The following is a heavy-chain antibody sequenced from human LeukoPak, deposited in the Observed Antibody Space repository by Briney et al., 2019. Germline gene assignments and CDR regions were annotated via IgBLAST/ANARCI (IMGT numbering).Heavy chain of an antibody. Sequence: SETLSLTCAVYGGSFSGYYWNWIRQPPGKGLEWIGEINHSGSTNYNPSLKSRVTISVDTSKNQFSLKLSSVTAADTAVYYCARGYDAFDYWGQGTLVTVSS. J-gene: IGHJ4*02. CDR2: INHSGST. CDR1: GGSFSGYY. D-gene: IGHD5-12*01. CDR3: ARGYDAFDY. V-gene: IGHV4-34*01.